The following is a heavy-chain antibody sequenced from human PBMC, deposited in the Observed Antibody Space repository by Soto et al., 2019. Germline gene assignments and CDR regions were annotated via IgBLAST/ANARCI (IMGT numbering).Heavy chain of an antibody. CDR1: GFSFSSYW. D-gene: IGHD6-19*01. CDR2: IKGDGSEK. Sequence: EVQLVESGGGLVQPGGSLRLSCVASGFSFSSYWMQWVRQAPGKGLETVANIKGDGSEKTYVDSVKGRFTISRDNAKKSLYLEMDSLRAEDMAVYYCARNRGWDTLDYWGQGTLVTVSS. J-gene: IGHJ4*02. CDR3: ARNRGWDTLDY. V-gene: IGHV3-7*01.